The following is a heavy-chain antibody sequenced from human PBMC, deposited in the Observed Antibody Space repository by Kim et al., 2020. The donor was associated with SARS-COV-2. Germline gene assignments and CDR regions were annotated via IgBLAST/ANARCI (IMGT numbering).Heavy chain of an antibody. Sequence: GESLKISCKGSGYSFTSYWIGWVRQMPGKGLEWMGIIYPGDSDTRYSPSFQGQVTISADKSISTAYLQWSSLKASDTAMYYCARHGILTGYPARDYYGMDVWGQGTTVTVSS. V-gene: IGHV5-51*01. D-gene: IGHD3-9*01. CDR2: IYPGDSDT. J-gene: IGHJ6*02. CDR3: ARHGILTGYPARDYYGMDV. CDR1: GYSFTSYW.